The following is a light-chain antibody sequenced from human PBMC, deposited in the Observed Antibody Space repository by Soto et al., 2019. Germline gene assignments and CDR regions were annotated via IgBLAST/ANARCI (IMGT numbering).Light chain of an antibody. CDR2: EVS. CDR1: SSGVGGYNC. V-gene: IGLV2-8*01. CDR3: SSYAGSNIPVV. J-gene: IGLJ2*01. Sequence: QSALTQPPSASGSPGQSVTISCTGTSSGVGGYNCVSWYQQHPGKAPKLMIYEVSKRPSGVPDRFSGSKSGNTASLTVSGLHAEDEAHYYCSSYAGSNIPVVFGGGTKVTVL.